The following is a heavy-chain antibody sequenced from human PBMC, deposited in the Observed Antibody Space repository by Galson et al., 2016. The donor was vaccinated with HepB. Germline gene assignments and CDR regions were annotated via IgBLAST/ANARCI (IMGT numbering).Heavy chain of an antibody. J-gene: IGHJ1*01. CDR1: GFTFSGAW. Sequence: SLRLSCAASGFTFSGAWMGWVRQAPGKGLEWVGRLRSHFDGGMTDYAATVKGRFTISRDDSAGTLYLQLNRLRTDDTAVYYCVIVDSSSWDRAEYFQHWGQGTLVTVAS. CDR3: VIVDSSSWDRAEYFQH. CDR2: LRSHFDGGMT. D-gene: IGHD6-13*01. V-gene: IGHV3-15*01.